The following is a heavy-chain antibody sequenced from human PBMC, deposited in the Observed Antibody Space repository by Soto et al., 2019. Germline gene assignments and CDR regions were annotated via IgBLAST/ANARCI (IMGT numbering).Heavy chain of an antibody. CDR1: GCSISSYY. D-gene: IGHD2-2*02. J-gene: IGHJ4*02. CDR2: IYYSGST. CDR3: ARGVIPHPLDY. V-gene: IGHV4-59*01. Sequence: SETLSLTCTVSGCSISSYYWSWIRQPPGKGLEWIGYIYYSGSTNYNPSLKSRVTISVDTSKNQFSLKLSSVTAADTAVYYCARGVIPHPLDYWGQGTLVTVSS.